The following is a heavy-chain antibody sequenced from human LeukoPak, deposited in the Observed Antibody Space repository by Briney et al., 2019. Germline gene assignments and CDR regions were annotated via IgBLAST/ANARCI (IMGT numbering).Heavy chain of an antibody. J-gene: IGHJ5*02. CDR3: ARGFSYDSSAYYAWFDP. D-gene: IGHD3-22*01. CDR2: INPNSGGT. Sequence: GASVKVSCKASGYTFTDYYLYWVRQAPGQGLEWMGWINPNSGGTNYAQKFQGRVTMTRDTSISTAYVELSRLRSDDTAVYYCARGFSYDSSAYYAWFDPWGQGILVTVSS. V-gene: IGHV1-2*02. CDR1: GYTFTDYY.